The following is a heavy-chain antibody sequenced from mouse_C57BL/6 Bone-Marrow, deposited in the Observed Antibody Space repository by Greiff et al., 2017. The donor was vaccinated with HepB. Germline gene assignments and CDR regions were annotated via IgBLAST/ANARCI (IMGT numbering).Heavy chain of an antibody. CDR2: FYPRIGNT. J-gene: IGHJ2*01. D-gene: IGHD1-1*01. CDR3: ARRFTYYYGSSYGDY. CDR1: GSPFPSYG. V-gene: IGHV1-81*01. Sequence: LQLQESGAELARPGASLRLSCKASGSPFPSYGIGWVKQRTDQGLEWIGEFYPRIGNTYYNEKFKGKATRTADKSSSTAYMELRSLTSEDSAVYFCARRFTYYYGSSYGDYWGQGTTLTVSS.